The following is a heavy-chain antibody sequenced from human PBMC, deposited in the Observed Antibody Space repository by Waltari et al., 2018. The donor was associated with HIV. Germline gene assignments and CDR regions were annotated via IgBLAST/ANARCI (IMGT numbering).Heavy chain of an antibody. D-gene: IGHD6-13*01. CDR1: GYTFTSYD. J-gene: IGHJ6*02. V-gene: IGHV1-8*01. Sequence: QVQLVQSGAEVKKPGASVKVSCKASGYTFTSYDINWVRQATGQGLEWMGWMNPNSGNTGYAQKFQGRVTMTRNTSISTAYMELSSLRSEDTAVYYCARGRQLVLWRGYGMDVWGQGTTVTVSS. CDR2: MNPNSGNT. CDR3: ARGRQLVLWRGYGMDV.